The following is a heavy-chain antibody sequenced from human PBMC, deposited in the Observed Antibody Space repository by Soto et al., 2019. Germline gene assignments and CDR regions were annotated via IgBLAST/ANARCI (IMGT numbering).Heavy chain of an antibody. CDR2: INPSGGST. Sequence: ASVKVACKASGYTFTSYYMHWVRQAPGQGLEWMGIINPSGGSTSYAQKFQGRVTMTRDTSTSTVYMELSSLRSEDTAVYYCARSMTTVIDAFDIWGQGTMVTVSS. V-gene: IGHV1-46*03. CDR1: GYTFTSYY. CDR3: ARSMTTVIDAFDI. D-gene: IGHD4-17*01. J-gene: IGHJ3*02.